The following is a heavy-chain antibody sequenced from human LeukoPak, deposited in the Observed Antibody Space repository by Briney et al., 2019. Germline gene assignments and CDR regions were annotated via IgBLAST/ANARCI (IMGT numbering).Heavy chain of an antibody. CDR1: GFTFSSYA. CDR3: ARDLRGGGGSSSSPA. CDR2: ISGSGGST. J-gene: IGHJ5*02. V-gene: IGHV3-23*01. Sequence: PGGSLRLSCAASGFTFSSYAMSWVRQAPGKGLEWVSAISGSGGSTYYADSVRGRFTISRDNSKNTLYLQMNSLRAEDTAVYYCARDLRGGGGSSSSPAWGQGTLVTVSS. D-gene: IGHD6-6*01.